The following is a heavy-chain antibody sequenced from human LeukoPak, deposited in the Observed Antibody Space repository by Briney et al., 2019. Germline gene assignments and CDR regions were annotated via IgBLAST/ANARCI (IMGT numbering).Heavy chain of an antibody. J-gene: IGHJ4*02. CDR3: ARTPYSSGWYYFDY. Sequence: GGSLRLSCAASGFTFSSYAMHWVRQAPGKGLEWVAVISYDGSNKYYADSVKGRFTFSRDNSKNTLYLQMNNLRAEDTAVYYCARTPYSSGWYYFDYWDQGTLVTVSS. CDR2: ISYDGSNK. CDR1: GFTFSSYA. V-gene: IGHV3-30-3*01. D-gene: IGHD6-19*01.